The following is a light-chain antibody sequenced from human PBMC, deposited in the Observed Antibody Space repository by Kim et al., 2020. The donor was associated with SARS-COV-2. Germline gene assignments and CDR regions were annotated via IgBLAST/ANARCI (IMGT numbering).Light chain of an antibody. CDR3: CSYAGRSTYVL. V-gene: IGLV2-11*03. CDR1: TSDVGGYNY. Sequence: QSVTISCTGTTSDVGGYNYVSWYQQHPGKAPKLMIYDVTNRPSGVPDRFSGSKSGNTASLTIPGLQAEDEADYYCCSYAGRSTYVLFGGGTQLTVL. CDR2: DVT. J-gene: IGLJ2*01.